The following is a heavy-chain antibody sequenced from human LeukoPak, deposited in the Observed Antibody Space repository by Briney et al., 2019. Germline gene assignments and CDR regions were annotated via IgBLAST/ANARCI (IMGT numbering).Heavy chain of an antibody. CDR2: IHPSGST. D-gene: IGHD6-6*01. CDR1: GGSFSGHY. Sequence: SETLSLTCAVYGGSFSGHYWSWPRQPPGKGLEWIGEIHPSGSTSYNPSLKSRVTISVDTSKNQLSLKLSSVTAADTAVYFCAARSTGNDYWGQGTLVTVSS. CDR3: AARSTGNDY. V-gene: IGHV4-34*01. J-gene: IGHJ4*02.